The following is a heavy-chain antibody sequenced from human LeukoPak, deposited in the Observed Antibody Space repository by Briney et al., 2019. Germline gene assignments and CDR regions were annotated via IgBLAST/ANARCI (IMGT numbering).Heavy chain of an antibody. CDR3: ARDSYYYDSSGCLIFDY. CDR1: GGSISSYY. Sequence: SETLSLTCTVSGGSISSYYWSWIRQPPGKGLEWIGYIYYSGSTNYNPSLKSRVTISVDTSKNQFSLKLSSVTAADTAVYYCARDSYYYDSSGCLIFDYWGQGTLVTVSS. CDR2: IYYSGST. V-gene: IGHV4-59*01. J-gene: IGHJ4*02. D-gene: IGHD3-22*01.